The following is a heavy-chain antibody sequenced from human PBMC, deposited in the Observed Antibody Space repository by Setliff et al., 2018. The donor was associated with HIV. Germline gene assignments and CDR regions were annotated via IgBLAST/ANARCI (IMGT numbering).Heavy chain of an antibody. CDR2: IIPILGIV. CDR3: ARVNRLVEMATTGHFDY. CDR1: GGTFSSYA. D-gene: IGHD5-12*01. V-gene: IGHV1-69*10. Sequence: SVKVSCKASGGTFSSYAISWVRQAPGQGLEWMGGIIPILGIVNYAQKFQGRVTITADKSTSTAYMELSSLRSEDTAVYYCARVNRLVEMATTGHFDYWGQGTLVTVSS. J-gene: IGHJ4*02.